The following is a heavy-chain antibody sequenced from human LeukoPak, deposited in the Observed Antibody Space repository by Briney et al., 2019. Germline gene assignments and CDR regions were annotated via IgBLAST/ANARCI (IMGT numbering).Heavy chain of an antibody. J-gene: IGHJ4*02. Sequence: GGSLRLSCAASGFTFSSYSMNWVRQAPGKGLEWVSSISYSSSYIYYADSVKGRFTISRDNAKNSLYLQMNSLRAEDTAVYYCARGGYNWNWTAGDYWGQGTLVTVSS. CDR1: GFTFSSYS. D-gene: IGHD1-7*01. V-gene: IGHV3-21*01. CDR2: ISYSSSYI. CDR3: ARGGYNWNWTAGDY.